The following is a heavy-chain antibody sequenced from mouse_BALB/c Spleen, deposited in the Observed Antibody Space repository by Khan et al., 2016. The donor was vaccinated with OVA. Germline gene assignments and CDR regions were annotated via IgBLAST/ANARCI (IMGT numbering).Heavy chain of an antibody. CDR2: INTYTGEP. Sequence: QIQLVQSGPEVKKPGETVKISCKASGHTFTKFGMNWVKQAPGKGLKWMGWINTYTGEPTYADDFNGRFAFSLETSASTAYLQINNLKNEDTATYCCAIPPSVSYVLDNWGQGTSVTVSS. CDR1: GHTFTKFG. V-gene: IGHV9-3-1*01. J-gene: IGHJ4*01. CDR3: AIPPSVSYVLDN.